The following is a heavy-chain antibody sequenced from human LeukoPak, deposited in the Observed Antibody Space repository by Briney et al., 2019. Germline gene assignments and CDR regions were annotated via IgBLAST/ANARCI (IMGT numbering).Heavy chain of an antibody. Sequence: GASVKVSCKASGYTFTGYYMHWVRQAPGQGLEWMGWINPNSGGTNYAQKFQGRVTMTRDTSISTAYMELSNPRSDDTAVYSCARSNYYDSSGSDYWGQGTLVTVSS. D-gene: IGHD3-22*01. CDR1: GYTFTGYY. CDR3: ARSNYYDSSGSDY. CDR2: INPNSGGT. V-gene: IGHV1-2*02. J-gene: IGHJ4*02.